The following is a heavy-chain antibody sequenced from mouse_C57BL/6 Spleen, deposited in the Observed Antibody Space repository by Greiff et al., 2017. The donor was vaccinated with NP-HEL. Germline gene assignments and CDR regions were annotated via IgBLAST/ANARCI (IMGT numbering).Heavy chain of an antibody. V-gene: IGHV5-9-1*02. D-gene: IGHD2-4*01. Sequence: EVQGVESGEGLVKPGGSLKLSCAASGFTFSSYAMSWVRQTPEKRLEWVAYISSGGDYIYYADTVKGRFTISRDNARNTLYLQMSSLKSEDSAMYYSTSRGYDYDFAWFAYWGQGTLVTVSA. CDR2: ISSGGDYI. CDR3: TSRGYDYDFAWFAY. CDR1: GFTFSSYA. J-gene: IGHJ3*01.